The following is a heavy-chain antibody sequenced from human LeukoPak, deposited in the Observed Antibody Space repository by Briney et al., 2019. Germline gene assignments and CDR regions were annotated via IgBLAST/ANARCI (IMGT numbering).Heavy chain of an antibody. V-gene: IGHV4-4*02. J-gene: IGHJ3*02. D-gene: IGHD3-10*01. CDR3: ARDYYGSGSYGDAFDI. CDR1: GGSISSSNW. Sequence: SETLSLTCAVSGGSISSSNWWSWVRQPPGKGLEWIGEIYHSGSTNYNPSLKSRVTISVDKSKNQFSLKLSSVTAADTAVYYCARDYYGSGSYGDAFDIWGQGTMVTVSS. CDR2: IYHSGST.